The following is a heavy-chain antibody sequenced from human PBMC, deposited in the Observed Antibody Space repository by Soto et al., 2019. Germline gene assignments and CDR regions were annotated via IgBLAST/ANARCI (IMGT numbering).Heavy chain of an antibody. V-gene: IGHV4-59*01. D-gene: IGHD1-7*01. CDR3: ASNNCNYEIDY. Sequence: SETLSLTCTVSGGSISSYYWSWIRQPPGKGLEWIGYIYYSGSTNYNPSLKSRVTISVDTSKNQFSLKLSSVTAADTAVYYCASNNCNYEIDYWGQGTLVTVSS. J-gene: IGHJ4*02. CDR1: GGSISSYY. CDR2: IYYSGST.